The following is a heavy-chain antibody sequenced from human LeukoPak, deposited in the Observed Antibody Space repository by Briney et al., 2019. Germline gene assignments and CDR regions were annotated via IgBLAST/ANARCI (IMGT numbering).Heavy chain of an antibody. D-gene: IGHD6-13*01. V-gene: IGHV1-24*01. J-gene: IGHJ4*02. Sequence: ASVKVSCKVSGYTLTELSMHWVRQAPGKGLEWMGGFDPEDGETIYAQKFQGRVTMTEDTSTDTAYMELSSLRSEDTAVYHCATPIAAAGTRYYFDYWGQGTLVTVSS. CDR3: ATPIAAAGTRYYFDY. CDR2: FDPEDGET. CDR1: GYTLTELS.